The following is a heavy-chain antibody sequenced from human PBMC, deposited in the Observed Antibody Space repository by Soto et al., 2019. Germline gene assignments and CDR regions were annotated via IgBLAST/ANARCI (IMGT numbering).Heavy chain of an antibody. Sequence: SETLSLTCTVSGGSISSYYWSWIRQPPGKGLEWIGYIYYSGSTYYNPSLKSRVTISVDTSKNQFSLKLSSVTAADTAVYYCADFVTPWGQGTLVTVS. V-gene: IGHV4-59*06. D-gene: IGHD3-16*02. J-gene: IGHJ5*02. CDR1: GGSISSYY. CDR3: ADFVTP. CDR2: IYYSGST.